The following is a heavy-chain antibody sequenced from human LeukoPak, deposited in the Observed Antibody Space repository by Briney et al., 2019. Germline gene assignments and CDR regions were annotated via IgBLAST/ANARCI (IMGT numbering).Heavy chain of an antibody. CDR3: ARGWVASTRSLDY. V-gene: IGHV3-20*04. CDR1: GFTFDDYG. D-gene: IGHD2-2*01. J-gene: IGHJ4*02. CDR2: INWNSGST. Sequence: GGSLRLSCAASGFTFDDYGMSWVRQAPGKGLEWVAGINWNSGSTGYADSVKGRFTISRDNARNSLYLQMNSLRVEDTAVYYCARGWVASTRSLDYWGQGTLVTVSS.